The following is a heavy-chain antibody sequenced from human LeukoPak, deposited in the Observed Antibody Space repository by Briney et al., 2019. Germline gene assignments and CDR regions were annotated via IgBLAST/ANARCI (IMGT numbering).Heavy chain of an antibody. CDR1: GFTFSSYS. Sequence: GGSLRLSCAASGFTFSSYSMNWVRQAPGKGLEWVSYISSSSSTIYYADSVKGRFTISRDNAKNSLYLQMNSLRAEDTAVYYCARDPPYGDSGYWGQGTLVTVSS. CDR2: ISSSSSTI. J-gene: IGHJ4*02. D-gene: IGHD4-17*01. V-gene: IGHV3-48*01. CDR3: ARDPPYGDSGY.